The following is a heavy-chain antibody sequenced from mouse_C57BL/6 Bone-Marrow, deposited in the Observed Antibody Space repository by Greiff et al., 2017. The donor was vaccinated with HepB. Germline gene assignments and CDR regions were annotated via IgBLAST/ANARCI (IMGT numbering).Heavy chain of an antibody. Sequence: EVPRVASGGGLVKPGGSLILSCAASGFPFSDYVMHCVRQAPEKGLEWVAYISSGSSTIYYADTVKGRFTISRDNAKNTLFLQMTSLRSEDTAMYYCARRGKLIWYFDVWGTGTTVTVSS. CDR3: ARRGKLIWYFDV. CDR2: ISSGSSTI. D-gene: IGHD4-1*01. J-gene: IGHJ1*03. V-gene: IGHV5-17*01. CDR1: GFPFSDYV.